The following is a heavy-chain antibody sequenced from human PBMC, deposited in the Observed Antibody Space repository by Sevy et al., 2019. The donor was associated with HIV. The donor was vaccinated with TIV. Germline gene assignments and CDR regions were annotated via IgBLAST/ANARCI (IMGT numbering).Heavy chain of an antibody. CDR2: ISWNSGNI. CDR1: GFKFNDFA. J-gene: IGHJ6*02. V-gene: IGHV3-9*01. D-gene: IGHD2-21*01. Sequence: GGSLRLSCAASGFKFNDFAMHWVRQAPGKGLEWVSGISWNSGNIDYEDSVEGRFTISRDNAKNSLYLQMNSLRTEDTALYYCAKDIGCGWGQGCYYSGMDVWGQGTTVTVSS. CDR3: AKDIGCGWGQGCYYSGMDV.